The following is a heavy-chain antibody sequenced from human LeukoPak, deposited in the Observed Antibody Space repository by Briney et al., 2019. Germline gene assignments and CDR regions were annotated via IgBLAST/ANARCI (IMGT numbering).Heavy chain of an antibody. CDR3: AREVVPDY. J-gene: IGHJ4*02. V-gene: IGHV3-7*05. Sequence: PGGSLRLSCVVSGFTFSSYWMSWVRQAPGKGLEWVANINDGSDKYYVDSVRGRFTISRDNAKNSLYLQMNSLRAEDTAVYYCAREVVPDYWGQGTLVTVSS. D-gene: IGHD6-6*01. CDR1: GFTFSSYW. CDR2: INDGSDK.